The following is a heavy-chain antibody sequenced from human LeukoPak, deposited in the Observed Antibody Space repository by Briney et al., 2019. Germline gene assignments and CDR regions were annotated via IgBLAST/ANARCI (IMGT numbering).Heavy chain of an antibody. Sequence: GASVKVSCKASGGTFSSNAISWVRQAPGQGFEWMGRIIPMLDLPNYAQKFQGRVTLTADKSTSTAYMELRSLRSDDTAVYYCAWRLVGATDYWGQGTLVTVSS. J-gene: IGHJ4*02. CDR2: IIPMLDLP. D-gene: IGHD1-26*01. CDR1: GGTFSSNA. CDR3: AWRLVGATDY. V-gene: IGHV1-69*04.